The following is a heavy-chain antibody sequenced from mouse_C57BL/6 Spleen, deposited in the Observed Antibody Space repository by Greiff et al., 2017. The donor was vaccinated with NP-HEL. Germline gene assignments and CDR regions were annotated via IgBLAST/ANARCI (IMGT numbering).Heavy chain of an antibody. V-gene: IGHV5-17*01. CDR2: ISSGSSTI. J-gene: IGHJ2*01. CDR1: GFTFSDYG. Sequence: EVKLQESGGGLVKPGGSLKLSCAASGFTFSDYGMHWVRQAPEKGLEWVAYISSGSSTIYYADTVKGRFTISRDNAKNTLFLQMTSLRSEDTAMYYCARDSLGRGYFDYWGQGTTLTVSS. D-gene: IGHD4-1*01. CDR3: ARDSLGRGYFDY.